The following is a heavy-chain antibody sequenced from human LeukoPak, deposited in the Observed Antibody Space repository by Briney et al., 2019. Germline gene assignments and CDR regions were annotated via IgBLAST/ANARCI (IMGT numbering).Heavy chain of an antibody. V-gene: IGHV4-28*01. J-gene: IGHJ4*02. Sequence: SETLSLTCAVSGYSITSSSWWGWIRQPPGQGLEWIGYIYHSGTTYYNPSLQSRVTTSVDTSKNQFSLKLSSVTAVDTAVYYCARKENVYYYFDYWGQGTLVTVSS. CDR3: ARKENVYYYFDY. D-gene: IGHD3-10*01. CDR2: IYHSGTT. CDR1: GYSITSSSW.